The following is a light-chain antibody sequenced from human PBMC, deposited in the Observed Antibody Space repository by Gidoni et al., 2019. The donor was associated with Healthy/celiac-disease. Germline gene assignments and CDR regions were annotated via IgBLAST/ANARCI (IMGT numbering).Light chain of an antibody. Sequence: EIVLTPSPGTLSLSPGERATLSCTASQSVSSSYLAWYQKKPGQAPRLLIYGASSRATGIPDRFSGSGSGTDFTLTISRLEPEDFAVYYCQQYGSSPTFGGGTKVEIK. V-gene: IGKV3-20*01. CDR1: QSVSSSY. CDR2: GAS. J-gene: IGKJ4*01. CDR3: QQYGSSPT.